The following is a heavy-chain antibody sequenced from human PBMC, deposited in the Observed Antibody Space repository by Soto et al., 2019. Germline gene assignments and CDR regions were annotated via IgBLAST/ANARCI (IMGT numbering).Heavy chain of an antibody. Sequence: SETLSLTCTVSGGSITGTYYYWGWIRQSPGKGLEYIGSIHYNGRAYYNPSLQGRVTVSVDTSKSQFSLRLVSVTAADTAVYFGARHGSGTYYPTDYWGQGTLGTGSS. D-gene: IGHD3-10*01. J-gene: IGHJ4*02. CDR1: GGSITGTYYY. V-gene: IGHV4-39*01. CDR3: ARHGSGTYYPTDY. CDR2: IHYNGRA.